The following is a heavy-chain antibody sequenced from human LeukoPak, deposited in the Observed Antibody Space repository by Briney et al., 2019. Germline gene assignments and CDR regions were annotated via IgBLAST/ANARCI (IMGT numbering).Heavy chain of an antibody. Sequence: SETLSLTCTVSGGSISSYYWSWIRPPAGKGLEWIGRIYMSGSTNYNSSLKSRVNMSVDTSKNQFSLNLSSVTAADTAVYYCAREAGSSWSRGLDIWGQGTVVTVSS. CDR2: IYMSGST. CDR3: AREAGSSWSRGLDI. CDR1: GGSISSYY. J-gene: IGHJ3*02. D-gene: IGHD6-13*01. V-gene: IGHV4-4*07.